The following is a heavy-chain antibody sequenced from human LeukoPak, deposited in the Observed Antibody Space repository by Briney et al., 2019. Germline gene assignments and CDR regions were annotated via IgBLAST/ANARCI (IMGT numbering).Heavy chain of an antibody. J-gene: IGHJ6*02. D-gene: IGHD2-15*01. CDR3: ARDYVGVVAATRYYYGMDV. V-gene: IGHV1-2*02. Sequence: ASVKVSCKASGYTFTGYYMHWVRQAPGQGLEGMGWIKPNSGGTNYAQKFQRRVTMTRDTSISTDYMELSRLRSDDTAVYYCARDYVGVVAATRYYYGMDVWGQGTKVSVSS. CDR2: IKPNSGGT. CDR1: GYTFTGYY.